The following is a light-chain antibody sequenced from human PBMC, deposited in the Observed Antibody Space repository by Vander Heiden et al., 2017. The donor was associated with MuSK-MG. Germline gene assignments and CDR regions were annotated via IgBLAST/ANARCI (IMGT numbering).Light chain of an antibody. Sequence: EIVLTQSPGTLSLSPGERATLSCRASQTLSGTYFAWYQQRPGQAPRLLIYGASKRATGIPDRFSGSGSGTDFILTISRLEPEDFAVYYWQQDGYSRTFGQGTKVEIK. CDR3: QQDGYSRT. J-gene: IGKJ1*01. V-gene: IGKV3-20*01. CDR2: GAS. CDR1: QTLSGTY.